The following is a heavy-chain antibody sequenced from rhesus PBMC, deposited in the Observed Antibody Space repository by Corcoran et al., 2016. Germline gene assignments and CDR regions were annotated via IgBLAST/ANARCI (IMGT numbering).Heavy chain of an antibody. CDR2: ISWDDDK. CDR3: ARDYYSGSYYGLDS. D-gene: IGHD3-16*01. CDR1: GGSISSSYW. J-gene: IGHJ6*01. Sequence: QESGPGLVKPSETLSVTCAVSGGSISSSYWSWIRQAPGKALEWLAIISWDDDKRYSTTLKSRPPISKXTSKNQXFLTMTNMDPVDTATYYCARDYYSGSYYGLDSWGQGVVVTVSS. V-gene: IGHV2-174*01.